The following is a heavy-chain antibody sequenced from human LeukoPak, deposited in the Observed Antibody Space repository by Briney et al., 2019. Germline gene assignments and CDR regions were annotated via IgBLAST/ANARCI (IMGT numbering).Heavy chain of an antibody. V-gene: IGHV3-11*04. CDR3: ARENMDWYYFDY. Sequence: GGSLRLSCAASGFTFSDHYMSWIRQAPGKGLEWVSYISSSGSTIYYADSVKGRFTISRDNAKNTLYLQMSSLRAEDTAVYYCARENMDWYYFDYWGQGTLVTVSS. J-gene: IGHJ4*02. CDR2: ISSSGSTI. D-gene: IGHD3/OR15-3a*01. CDR1: GFTFSDHY.